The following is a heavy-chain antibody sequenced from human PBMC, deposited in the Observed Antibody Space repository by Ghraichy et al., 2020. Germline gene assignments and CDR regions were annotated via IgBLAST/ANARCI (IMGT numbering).Heavy chain of an antibody. J-gene: IGHJ4*02. CDR1: GGSFSGYY. CDR2: INHSGST. D-gene: IGHD4-23*01. V-gene: IGHV4-34*01. CDR3: ARDHYGGNSGSLDY. Sequence: SETLSLTCAVYGGSFSGYYWSWIRQPPGKGLEWIGEINHSGSTNYNPSLKSRVTISVDTSKNQFSLKLSSVTAADTAVYYCARDHYGGNSGSLDYWGQGTLVTVSS.